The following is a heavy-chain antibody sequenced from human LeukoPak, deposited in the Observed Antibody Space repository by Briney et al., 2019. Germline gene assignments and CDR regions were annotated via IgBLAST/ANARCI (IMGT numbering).Heavy chain of an antibody. CDR1: GYTFTSYG. V-gene: IGHV1-18*01. CDR3: ARSLWFGESYYMDV. CDR2: ISAYNGNT. J-gene: IGHJ6*03. D-gene: IGHD3-10*01. Sequence: ASVKVSCTASGYTFTSYGISWVRQAPGQGLEWMGWISAYNGNTNYAQKLQGRVTMTTDTSTSTAYMELRSLRSDDTAVYYCARSLWFGESYYMDVWGKGTTVTVSS.